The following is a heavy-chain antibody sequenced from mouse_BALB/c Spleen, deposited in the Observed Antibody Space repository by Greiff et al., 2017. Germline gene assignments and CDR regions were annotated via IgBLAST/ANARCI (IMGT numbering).Heavy chain of an antibody. Sequence: EVQLQQSGAELVRSGASVKLSCTASGFNIKDYYMNWVKQRPEQGLEWIGWIDPETGDTEYAPKFQGKATMTADTSSNTAYLQLSSLTSEDTAVYYCNAYDYDWFAYWGQGTLVTVSA. CDR2: IDPETGDT. D-gene: IGHD2-4*01. CDR1: GFNIKDYY. V-gene: IGHV14-4*02. CDR3: NAYDYDWFAY. J-gene: IGHJ3*01.